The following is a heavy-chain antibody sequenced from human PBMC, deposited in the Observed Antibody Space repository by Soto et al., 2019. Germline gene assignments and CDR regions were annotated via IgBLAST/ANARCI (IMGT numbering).Heavy chain of an antibody. D-gene: IGHD3-10*01. CDR1: GFTFSSYG. V-gene: IGHV3-33*01. CDR3: ARDGLYMVRGVMEEQPVIAQDQYGMDV. CDR2: IWYDGSNK. Sequence: GGSLRLSCAASGFTFSSYGMHWVRQAPGKGLEWVAVIWYDGSNKYYADSVKGRFTISRDNSKNTLYLQMNSLRAEDTAVYYCARDGLYMVRGVMEEQPVIAQDQYGMDVWGQGTTVTVSS. J-gene: IGHJ6*02.